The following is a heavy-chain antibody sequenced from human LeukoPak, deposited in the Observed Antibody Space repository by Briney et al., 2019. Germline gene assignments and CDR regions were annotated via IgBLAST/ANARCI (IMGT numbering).Heavy chain of an antibody. D-gene: IGHD2-2*01. CDR2: ISYDGTRK. CDR1: GFTFSRSA. J-gene: IGHJ4*02. Sequence: PGGSLRLSCTASGFTFSRSAMHWVRQAPGKGLEWVALISYDGTRKYYADSVKGRFTISRDNSKNTLYLQMSSLRVEDTALYYCSREQFDIVLVPTPMRQPQLDSWGQGTLVTVTS. CDR3: SREQFDIVLVPTPMRQPQLDS. V-gene: IGHV3-30-3*01.